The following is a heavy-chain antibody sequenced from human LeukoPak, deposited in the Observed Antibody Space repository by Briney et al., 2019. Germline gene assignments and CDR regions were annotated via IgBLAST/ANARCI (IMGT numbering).Heavy chain of an antibody. J-gene: IGHJ4*02. V-gene: IGHV1-18*01. CDR3: ARDWNIEMATISFDY. CDR1: GYTFTSYG. Sequence: ASVKVSCKASGYTFTSYGISGVRQPPGQGLECMGCISAYNGNTNYAQKLQGRVTMTTDTSTSTAYMELRSLRSDDTAVYYCARDWNIEMATISFDYWGQGTLVTVSS. D-gene: IGHD5-24*01. CDR2: ISAYNGNT.